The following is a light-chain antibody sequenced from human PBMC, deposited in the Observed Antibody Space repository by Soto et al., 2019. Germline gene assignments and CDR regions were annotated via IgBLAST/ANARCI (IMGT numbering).Light chain of an antibody. V-gene: IGKV1-5*01. CDR3: HTYNTYSLHT. CDR2: DAS. Sequence: DIQMTQSPSTLSASVGDRITITCRASQSVSRRLAWYQQKPGKAPKLLIYDASSLDSGVPSRFSGRGSGKEFTLTISSLQPDDCATYYCHTYNTYSLHTFGQGTKVDIK. J-gene: IGKJ2*01. CDR1: QSVSRR.